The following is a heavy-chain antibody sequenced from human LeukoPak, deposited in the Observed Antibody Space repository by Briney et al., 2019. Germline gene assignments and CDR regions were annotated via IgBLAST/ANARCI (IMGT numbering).Heavy chain of an antibody. J-gene: IGHJ4*02. V-gene: IGHV3-23*01. CDR2: LRGDGET. CDR1: GFTCSNYA. Sequence: GGSPIHSCVASGFTCSNYAMSWVRQAPGRGLEGVSSLRGDGETFYADSAKGRFTLSRDESRNMVFLQLHSLRVEDTAVYFCAKASWVSNADAVLWDQGTLVTVSS. D-gene: IGHD1-1*01. CDR3: AKASWVSNADAVL.